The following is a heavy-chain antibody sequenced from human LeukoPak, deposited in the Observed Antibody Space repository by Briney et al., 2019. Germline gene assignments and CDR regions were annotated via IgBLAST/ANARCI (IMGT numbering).Heavy chain of an antibody. J-gene: IGHJ4*02. CDR3: ARGYSYGYNY. Sequence: GGSLRLSCAASGFTLSAYWMHWVRQAPGKGLMWVSRIEGDGNRITYADSVKGRFTISRDDAKNSLYLQMSSLKVEDTAVYYCARGYSYGYNYWGQGTLVTVSS. CDR1: GFTLSAYW. V-gene: IGHV3-74*01. D-gene: IGHD5-18*01. CDR2: IEGDGNRI.